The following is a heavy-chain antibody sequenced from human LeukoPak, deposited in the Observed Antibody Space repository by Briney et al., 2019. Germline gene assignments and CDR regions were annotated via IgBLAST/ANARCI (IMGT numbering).Heavy chain of an antibody. J-gene: IGHJ5*02. V-gene: IGHV3-23*01. Sequence: GGSLRLSCAASGFTFSSYAMSWVRQAPGKGLEWVSAISGSGGSTYYADSVKGRFTISRDNSKNTLYLQMNSLRAEDTAVYYCARQLGYCSGGSCQHWFDPWGQGTLVTVSS. CDR1: GFTFSSYA. D-gene: IGHD2-15*01. CDR2: ISGSGGST. CDR3: ARQLGYCSGGSCQHWFDP.